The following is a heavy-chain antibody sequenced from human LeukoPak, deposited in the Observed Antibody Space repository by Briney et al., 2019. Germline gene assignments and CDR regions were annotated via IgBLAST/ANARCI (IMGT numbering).Heavy chain of an antibody. Sequence: SSETLSLTCTVSGGSISSYYWSWIRQPPGKGLEWIGYFLYSGSTNYNPSLKSRVTISVDTSKNQFSLKLSSVTAADTAVYYCARGSGGYHYDHWGQGTLVTVSS. D-gene: IGHD3-22*01. CDR1: GGSISSYY. CDR2: FLYSGST. CDR3: ARGSGGYHYDH. V-gene: IGHV4-59*01. J-gene: IGHJ5*02.